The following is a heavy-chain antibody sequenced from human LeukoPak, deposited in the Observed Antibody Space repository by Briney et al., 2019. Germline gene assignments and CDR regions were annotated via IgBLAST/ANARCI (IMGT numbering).Heavy chain of an antibody. V-gene: IGHV2-5*02. CDR2: IYWDDDK. CDR1: GFSLSTSGVG. Sequence: SGPTLVNSTQTLTLTCTFSGFSLSTSGVGVGWIRQPPGKALEWLALIYWDDDKRYSPSLKSRLTITKDTSKNQVVLTMTNMDPVDTATYYCARRSIVGATTFFDYWGQGTLVTVSS. D-gene: IGHD1-26*01. CDR3: ARRSIVGATTFFDY. J-gene: IGHJ4*02.